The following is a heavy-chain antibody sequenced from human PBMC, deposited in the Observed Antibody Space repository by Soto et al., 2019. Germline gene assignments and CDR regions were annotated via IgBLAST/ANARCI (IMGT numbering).Heavy chain of an antibody. CDR2: IYYSGST. D-gene: IGHD6-13*01. CDR3: ARVNSKIAAAGTGTFPNYYYYYGMDV. V-gene: IGHV4-61*01. CDR1: GGSVSSGSYY. J-gene: IGHJ6*02. Sequence: SETLSLTCTVSGGSVSSGSYYWSWIRQPPGKGLEWIGYIYYSGSTNYNPSLKSRVTISVDTSKNQFSLKLSSVTAADTAVYYCARVNSKIAAAGTGTFPNYYYYYGMDVWGQGTTVTVSS.